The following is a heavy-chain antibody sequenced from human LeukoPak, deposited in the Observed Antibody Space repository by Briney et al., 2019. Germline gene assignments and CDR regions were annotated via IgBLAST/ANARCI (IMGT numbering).Heavy chain of an antibody. Sequence: SETLSLTCAVYGGSFSGYYWSWIRQPPGNGLEWIGEINHSGSTNYNPSLKSRVTISVDTSKNQFSLKLSSVTAADTAVYYCARGWNRSGWYVYWGQGTLVTVSS. CDR1: GGSFSGYY. D-gene: IGHD6-19*01. CDR3: ARGWNRSGWYVY. CDR2: INHSGST. J-gene: IGHJ4*02. V-gene: IGHV4-34*01.